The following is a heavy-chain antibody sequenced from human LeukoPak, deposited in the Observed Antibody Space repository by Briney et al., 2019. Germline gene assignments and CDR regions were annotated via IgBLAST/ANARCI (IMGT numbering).Heavy chain of an antibody. J-gene: IGHJ2*01. CDR3: ARARYDYGYWYFDL. CDR2: ISWNSGSI. Sequence: GRSLRLSCAASGFTFDDYAMHWVRQAPGKGLEWVSGISWNSGSIGYADSVKGRFTISRDNAKDSLYLQMNSLRAEDTALYYCARARYDYGYWYFDLWGRGTLVTVSS. D-gene: IGHD4-17*01. V-gene: IGHV3-9*01. CDR1: GFTFDDYA.